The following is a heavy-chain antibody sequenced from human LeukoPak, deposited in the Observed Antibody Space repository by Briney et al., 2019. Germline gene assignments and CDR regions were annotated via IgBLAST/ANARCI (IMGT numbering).Heavy chain of an antibody. Sequence: PGGSLRLSCAASGFTFSSYWMSWVRQAPGKGLEWVANMKQDGSEKYCVDSVKGRFTISRDNAKNSLYLQMNSLRAEDTAVYYCARARSDPMTTVVFDYWGQGTLVTVSS. CDR2: MKQDGSEK. CDR1: GFTFSSYW. J-gene: IGHJ4*02. V-gene: IGHV3-7*04. D-gene: IGHD4-23*01. CDR3: ARARSDPMTTVVFDY.